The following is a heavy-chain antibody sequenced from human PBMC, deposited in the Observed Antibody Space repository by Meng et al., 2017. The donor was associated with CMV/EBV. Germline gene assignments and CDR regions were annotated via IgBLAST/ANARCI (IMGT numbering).Heavy chain of an antibody. CDR1: TSGVG. V-gene: IGHV2-5*01. CDR3: AHLHTYYDFWSGYYTGRFDP. J-gene: IGHJ5*02. D-gene: IGHD3-3*01. CDR2: IYWNDDK. Sequence: TSGVGVCWSRQHPGKPLEWLALIYWNDDKRYSPSLKSRLTITKDTSKNQVVLTMTNMDPADTATYYCAHLHTYYDFWSGYYTGRFDPWGQGTLVTVSS.